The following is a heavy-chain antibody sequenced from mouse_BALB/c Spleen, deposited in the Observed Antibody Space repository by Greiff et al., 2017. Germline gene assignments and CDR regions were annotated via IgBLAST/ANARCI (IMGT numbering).Heavy chain of an antibody. Sequence: QVQLQQSGAELAKPGASVKMSCKASGYTFTSYWMHWVKQRPGQGLEWIGYINPSTGYTEYNQKFKDKATLTADKSSSTAYMQLSSLTSEDSAVYYCARSGYRYDGTYAMDYWGQGTSVTVSS. D-gene: IGHD2-14*01. CDR1: GYTFTSYW. CDR2: INPSTGYT. J-gene: IGHJ4*01. CDR3: ARSGYRYDGTYAMDY. V-gene: IGHV1-7*01.